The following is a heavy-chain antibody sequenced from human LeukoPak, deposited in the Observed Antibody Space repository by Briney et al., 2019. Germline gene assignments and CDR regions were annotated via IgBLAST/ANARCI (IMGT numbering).Heavy chain of an antibody. CDR2: IWYSGFT. V-gene: IGHV4-34*01. CDR1: GGSLSDYY. D-gene: IGHD6-13*01. CDR3: ARAGVYSSSWYEGFDY. Sequence: SETLSLTCAVYGGSLSDYYWSWIRQPPGKGLEWIGYIWYSGFTYYNPSLKSRVTISVDTSKNQFSLKLSSVTAADTAVYYCARAGVYSSSWYEGFDYWGQGTLVAVSS. J-gene: IGHJ4*02.